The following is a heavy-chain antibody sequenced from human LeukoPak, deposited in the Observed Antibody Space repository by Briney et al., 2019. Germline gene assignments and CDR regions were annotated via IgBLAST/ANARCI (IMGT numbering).Heavy chain of an antibody. D-gene: IGHD2-15*01. CDR2: TRNKANSYTT. CDR3: ARPFPDCSGGSCYYYFDY. V-gene: IGHV3-72*01. J-gene: IGHJ4*02. CDR1: GFTFSDHC. Sequence: PGGSLRLSCAASGFTFSDHCMDWVRQAPGKGLEWVGRTRNKANSYTTEYAASVKGRFTISRDDSKNSLYLQMNSLKTEDTAVYYCARPFPDCSGGSCYYYFDYWGQGTLVTVSS.